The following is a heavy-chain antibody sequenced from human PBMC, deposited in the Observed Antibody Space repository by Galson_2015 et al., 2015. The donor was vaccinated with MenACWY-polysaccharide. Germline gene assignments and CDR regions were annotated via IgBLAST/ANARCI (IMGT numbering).Heavy chain of an antibody. D-gene: IGHD1-26*01. J-gene: IGHJ3*02. CDR1: GFTFSSYS. V-gene: IGHV3-48*02. CDR2: ISSSSSTI. CDR3: ARDGRMKNSFDI. Sequence: SLRLSCATSGFTFSSYSMNWGRQATGKGMEWVSYISSSSSTIYYADSVKGRFTISRDNAKNSLYLQMNRLRDEDTAVYYCARDGRMKNSFDIWGQGTMVTVSS.